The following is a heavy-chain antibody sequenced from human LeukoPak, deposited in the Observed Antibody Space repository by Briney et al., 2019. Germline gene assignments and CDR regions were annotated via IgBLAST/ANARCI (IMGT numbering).Heavy chain of an antibody. J-gene: IGHJ4*02. Sequence: GGSLRLSCAASGFIFSNYAMHWVRQAPGKGLEWVAVISYDGSNKYYADSVKGRFTISRDNAENTLYLQMNSLRAGDTAVYYCASTANGVAAIYFDYWGQGTLVTVSS. D-gene: IGHD2-15*01. CDR3: ASTANGVAAIYFDY. CDR2: ISYDGSNK. V-gene: IGHV3-30*04. CDR1: GFIFSNYA.